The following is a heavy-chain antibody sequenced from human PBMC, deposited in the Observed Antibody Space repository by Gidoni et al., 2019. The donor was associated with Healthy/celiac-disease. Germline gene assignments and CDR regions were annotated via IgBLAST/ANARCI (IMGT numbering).Heavy chain of an antibody. CDR1: GCTFSSYA. V-gene: IGHV3-23*01. J-gene: IGHJ4*02. Sequence: EVQLLESGGGLVQPGGSLRLSCAASGCTFSSYAMSWVRQAPGQGLEWVSAISGSGGSTYYADSVKGRFTISRDNSKNTLYLQMNSLRAEDTAVYYCAKDEYPTTGWYYFDYWGQGTLVNVSS. CDR2: ISGSGGST. CDR3: AKDEYPTTGWYYFDY. D-gene: IGHD2-15*01.